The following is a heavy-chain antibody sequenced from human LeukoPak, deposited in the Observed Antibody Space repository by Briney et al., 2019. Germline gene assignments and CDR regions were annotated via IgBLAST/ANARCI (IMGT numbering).Heavy chain of an antibody. CDR3: ARDWRTVALYSVGAFDI. D-gene: IGHD4-23*01. CDR2: INAGNGNT. CDR1: GYTFTSYA. V-gene: IGHV1-3*01. Sequence: GASVKFSCKASGYTFTSYAMHWVRQAPGQRLEWMGWINAGNGNTKYSQKFQGRVTITRDTSASTAYMELSSLRSEDTAVYYCARDWRTVALYSVGAFDIWGQGTMVTVSS. J-gene: IGHJ3*02.